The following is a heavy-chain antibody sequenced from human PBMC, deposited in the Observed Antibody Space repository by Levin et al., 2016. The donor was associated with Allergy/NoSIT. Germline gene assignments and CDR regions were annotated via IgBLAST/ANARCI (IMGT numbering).Heavy chain of an antibody. CDR3: AKERGGWQQSTYYYSGLDV. D-gene: IGHD5-24*01. V-gene: IGHV4-61*02. J-gene: IGHJ6*02. Sequence: SETLSLTCRVSGASVSSGTDYWSWVRQPAGRGLEWIGRIYKSESTHYNPSLKSRVTISLDRSKNEFSLRLDSMTAADTAVYYCAKERGGWQQSTYYYSGLDVWGQGTTVTVSS. CDR2: IYKSEST. CDR1: GASVSSGTDY.